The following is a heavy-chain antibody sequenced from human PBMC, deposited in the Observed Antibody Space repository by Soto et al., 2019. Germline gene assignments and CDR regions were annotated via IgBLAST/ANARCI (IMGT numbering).Heavy chain of an antibody. J-gene: IGHJ5*02. CDR3: ARGQQWLVGWFDP. Sequence: KTSETLSLTCAVYGGSFSGYYWSWIRQPPGKGLEWIGEINHSGSTNYNPSLKSRVTISVDTSKNQFSLKLSSVTAADTAVYYCARGQQWLVGWFDPWGQGTLVTVSS. D-gene: IGHD6-19*01. CDR2: INHSGST. CDR1: GGSFSGYY. V-gene: IGHV4-34*01.